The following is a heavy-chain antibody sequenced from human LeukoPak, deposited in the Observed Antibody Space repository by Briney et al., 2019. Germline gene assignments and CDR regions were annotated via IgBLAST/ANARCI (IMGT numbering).Heavy chain of an antibody. CDR1: GFTFSSHW. Sequence: GSLRLSCAASGFTFSSHWMSWVRQAPGKGLEWVANIKKDGSEKYYVDAVKGRFTISRGNAKTSLYLQMNSLRAEDTAVYYCARDLSGIAGYTYGRGIDYWGQGTLVTVSS. CDR3: ARDLSGIAGYTYGRGIDY. CDR2: IKKDGSEK. D-gene: IGHD5-18*01. J-gene: IGHJ4*02. V-gene: IGHV3-7*01.